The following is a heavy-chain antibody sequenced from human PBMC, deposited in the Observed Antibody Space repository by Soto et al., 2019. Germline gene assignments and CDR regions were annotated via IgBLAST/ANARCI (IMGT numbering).Heavy chain of an antibody. CDR2: IWHDGSKT. CDR3: ARDNDGSGHFSYFDF. Sequence: GRSLTLDRVTSSVTIGTDAMVWVRQAPGKGLEWVAGIWHDGSKTYYADSVKGRFTISRDNSKKTVDLQMNSLRAEDTAVYYCARDNDGSGHFSYFDFWGQGA. V-gene: IGHV3-33*08. J-gene: IGHJ4*02. CDR1: SVTIGTDA. D-gene: IGHD3-22*01.